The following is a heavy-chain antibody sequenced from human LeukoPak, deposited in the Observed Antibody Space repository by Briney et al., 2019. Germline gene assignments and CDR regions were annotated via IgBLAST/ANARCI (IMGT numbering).Heavy chain of an antibody. CDR2: IYYSGST. V-gene: IGHV4-59*01. CDR3: AREPFGPNETYFDY. D-gene: IGHD3-10*01. CDR1: GGSISSNY. Sequence: PSETLSLTCTVSGGSISSNYSTWIRQPPGKGLEWIGYIYYSGSTNYNPSLKSRVTIFVDTSKNQFSLKLSSVTAADTAVYYCAREPFGPNETYFDYWGQGTLVTVSS. J-gene: IGHJ4*02.